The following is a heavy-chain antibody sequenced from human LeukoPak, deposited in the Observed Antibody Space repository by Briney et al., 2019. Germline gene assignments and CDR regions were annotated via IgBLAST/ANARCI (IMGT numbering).Heavy chain of an antibody. CDR3: ATQGSGHSSGWFSEGYYYYYYMDV. CDR1: GFTFSTYW. D-gene: IGHD6-19*01. CDR2: IKQDGSEK. V-gene: IGHV3-7*01. Sequence: GGSLRLSCAASGFTFSTYWMSWVRQAPGKGLEWVANIKQDGSEKYYVDSVKGRFTISRDNAKNSLYLQMNSLRAEDTAVYYCATQGSGHSSGWFSEGYYYYYYMDVWGKGTTVTVSS. J-gene: IGHJ6*03.